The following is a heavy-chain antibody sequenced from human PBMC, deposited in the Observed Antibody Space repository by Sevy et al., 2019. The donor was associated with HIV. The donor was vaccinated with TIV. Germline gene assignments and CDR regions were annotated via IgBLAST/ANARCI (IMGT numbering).Heavy chain of an antibody. CDR2: IYYSGST. J-gene: IGHJ6*02. D-gene: IGHD2-2*01. CDR3: ARDLCSSTSCSEYYYYYYGMDV. V-gene: IGHV4-31*03. CDR1: GGSISSGGYY. Sequence: SETLSLTCTVSGGSISSGGYYWSWIRQHPGKGLEWIGCIYYSGSTYYNPSLKSRISIFVDTSKKQFSLNLTSAIAADTAVYYCARDLCSSTSCSEYYYYYYGMDVWGQGTTVTVSS.